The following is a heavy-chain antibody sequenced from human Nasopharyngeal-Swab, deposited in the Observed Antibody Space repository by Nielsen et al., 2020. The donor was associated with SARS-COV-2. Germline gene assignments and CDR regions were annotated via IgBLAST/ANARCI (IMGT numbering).Heavy chain of an antibody. CDR2: ISWNSGSI. D-gene: IGHD2-8*01. CDR1: GFTFADYA. Sequence: SLKISCAASGFTFADYAMHWVRQAPGKGPEWVSGISWNSGSIGYADSVKGRFTISRDNAKNSLYLQMNSLRAEDTALYYCAKSYAGDAFDIWGQGTMVTVSS. V-gene: IGHV3-9*01. J-gene: IGHJ3*02. CDR3: AKSYAGDAFDI.